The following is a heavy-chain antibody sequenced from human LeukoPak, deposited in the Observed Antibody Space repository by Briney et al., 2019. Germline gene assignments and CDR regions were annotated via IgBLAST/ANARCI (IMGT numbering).Heavy chain of an antibody. V-gene: IGHV3-48*03. Sequence: SGGSLRLSGAASGFTFSSYEMNWVRQAPEKELEWVSYISSSSSTIYYEDSVKGRFTISRDNAKNSLYLQMNSLRAEDTAVYYCARDPYSGSYWNYYYYYMDVWGKGTTVTISS. CDR1: GFTFSSYE. D-gene: IGHD1-26*01. CDR2: ISSSSSTI. CDR3: ARDPYSGSYWNYYYYYMDV. J-gene: IGHJ6*03.